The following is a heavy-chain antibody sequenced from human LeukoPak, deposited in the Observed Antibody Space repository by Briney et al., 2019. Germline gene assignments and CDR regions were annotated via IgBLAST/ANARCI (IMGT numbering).Heavy chain of an antibody. V-gene: IGHV3-74*01. D-gene: IGHD3-3*01. CDR2: INSDGSST. CDR1: GFTFSSYW. J-gene: IGHJ5*02. Sequence: GGSLRLSCAASGFTFSSYWMHWVRQAPGKGLVWVSRINSDGSSTSYADSVKGRFTISRDNAKNTLYLQMNSLRADDTAVYYCARDRRITIFGVVTDNWFAPWGQGTLVTVSS. CDR3: ARDRRITIFGVVTDNWFAP.